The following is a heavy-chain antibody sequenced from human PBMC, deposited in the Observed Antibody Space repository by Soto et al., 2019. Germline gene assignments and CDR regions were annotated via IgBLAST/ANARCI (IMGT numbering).Heavy chain of an antibody. J-gene: IGHJ5*02. CDR2: ISSSSDYI. Sequence: EVQLVESGGGLVKPGGSLRLSCAASGFTFSTYSMNWVRQAPGKGLEWVSSISSSSDYIYYADSVKGRFTISRDNAKNDLYLQMNSLSDEDTAVYYCASGGTTGTTATNWFDPWGQGTLVTVSS. D-gene: IGHD1-1*01. CDR1: GFTFSTYS. CDR3: ASGGTTGTTATNWFDP. V-gene: IGHV3-21*01.